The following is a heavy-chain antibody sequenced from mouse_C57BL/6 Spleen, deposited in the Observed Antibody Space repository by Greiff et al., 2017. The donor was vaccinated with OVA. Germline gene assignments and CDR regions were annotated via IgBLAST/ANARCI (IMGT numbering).Heavy chain of an antibody. Sequence: EVQLQQSGPELVKPGASVKMSCKASGYTFTDYNMHWVKQSHGKSLEWIGYINPNNGGTSYNQKFKGKATLTVNKSSSTAYMELRSLTSEDSAVYSCARAITTVDWYFDVWGTGTTVTVSS. CDR2: INPNNGGT. CDR3: ARAITTVDWYFDV. CDR1: GYTFTDYN. D-gene: IGHD1-1*01. V-gene: IGHV1-22*01. J-gene: IGHJ1*03.